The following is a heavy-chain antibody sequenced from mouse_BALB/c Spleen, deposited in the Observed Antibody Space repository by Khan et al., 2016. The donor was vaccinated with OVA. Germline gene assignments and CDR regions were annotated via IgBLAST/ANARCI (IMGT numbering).Heavy chain of an antibody. Sequence: QVQLQQSGPELVKPGASVKMSCKASGYTFTDFLISWVSQRKGQGLEWIGEIYTGRGYTSYNEKLKGTASLTSDKSSNTAYMQLSKLTSEDSAVYCGARAGYGGFAFWGQGTLVTVSA. CDR1: GYTFTDFL. V-gene: IGHV1-81*01. CDR2: IYTGRGYT. D-gene: IGHD3-2*02. CDR3: ARAGYGGFAF. J-gene: IGHJ3*01.